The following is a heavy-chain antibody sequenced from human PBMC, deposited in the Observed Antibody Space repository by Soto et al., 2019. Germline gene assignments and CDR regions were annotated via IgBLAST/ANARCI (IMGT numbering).Heavy chain of an antibody. CDR1: GFSFGDSY. CDR2: ISGGSSYT. D-gene: IGHD3-10*01. J-gene: IGHJ4*02. CDR3: AKTRVADSGYYFDH. V-gene: IGHV3-11*03. Sequence: GGSLRLSCAASGFSFGDSYMSWIRQSAGKGLEWLSYISGGSSYTKYAESVKGRFTISRDNARRSLFLQVNGLRADDTAIYYCAKTRVADSGYYFDHWGQGTMVNVSS.